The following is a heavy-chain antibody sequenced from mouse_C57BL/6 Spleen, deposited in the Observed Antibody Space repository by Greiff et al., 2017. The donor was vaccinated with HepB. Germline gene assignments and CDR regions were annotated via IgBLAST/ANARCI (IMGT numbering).Heavy chain of an antibody. CDR2: INPNYGTT. D-gene: IGHD2-4*01. CDR1: GYSFTDYN. Sequence: VQLQQSGPELVKPGASVKISCKASGYSFTDYNMNWVKQSNGKSLEWIGVINPNYGTTSYNQKFKGKATLTVDQSSSTSYMQLNSLTSEDSAVYYCARAIYYDYETAMDYWGQGTSVTVSS. J-gene: IGHJ4*01. CDR3: ARAIYYDYETAMDY. V-gene: IGHV1-39*01.